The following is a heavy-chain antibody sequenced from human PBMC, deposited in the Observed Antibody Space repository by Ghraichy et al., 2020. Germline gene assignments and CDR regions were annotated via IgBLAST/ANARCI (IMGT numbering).Heavy chain of an antibody. CDR1: GFTFSSYA. J-gene: IGHJ4*02. CDR2: ISGSGGST. V-gene: IGHV3-23*01. Sequence: GSLRLSCAASGFTFSSYAMSWVRQAPGKGLEWVSAISGSGGSTYYPDSVKGRFTISRDNSKNTLYLQMNSLRAEDTAVYYCAKGLFGELFNPFDYWGQGTLVTVSS. CDR3: AKGLFGELFNPFDY. D-gene: IGHD3-10*02.